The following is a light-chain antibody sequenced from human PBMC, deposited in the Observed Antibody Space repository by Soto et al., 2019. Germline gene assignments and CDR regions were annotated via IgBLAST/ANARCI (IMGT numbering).Light chain of an antibody. V-gene: IGKV3-15*01. CDR2: GAS. J-gene: IGKJ1*01. CDR1: QSVSTN. CDR3: QQYYTWPRT. Sequence: EIVMTQSPGTLSVYPGEGATLSCRASQSVSTNLAWYQQKPDQAPRLLIYGASTTATGMPARFSGSGSGTEVTLTISSLQSEDFAVYYCQQYYTWPRTFGQGTRVEIK.